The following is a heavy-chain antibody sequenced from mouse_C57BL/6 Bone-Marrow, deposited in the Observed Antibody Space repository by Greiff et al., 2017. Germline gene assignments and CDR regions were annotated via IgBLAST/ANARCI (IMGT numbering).Heavy chain of an antibody. CDR1: GYTFTSYG. J-gene: IGHJ2*01. CDR2: IYPRSGNT. V-gene: IGHV1-81*01. Sequence: QVHVKQSGAELARPGASVKLSCKASGYTFTSYGISWVKQRTGQGLEWIGEIYPRSGNTYYNEKFKGKATLTADNSSSTAYMELRSLTSEDSAVYFCAREREYYGLDYWGQGTTLTVSS. CDR3: AREREYYGLDY. D-gene: IGHD1-1*01.